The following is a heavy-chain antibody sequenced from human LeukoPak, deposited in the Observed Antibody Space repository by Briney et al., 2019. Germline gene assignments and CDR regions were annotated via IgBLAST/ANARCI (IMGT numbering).Heavy chain of an antibody. CDR2: INPNSGDT. CDR1: GYTFTDSY. J-gene: IGHJ4*02. CDR3: ARDGSGVWFDY. Sequence: GASVKVSCKASGYTFTDSYMDWVRQAPGQGLEWMGWINPNSGDTNYAQKFQGRVTLTTDTSTSTAYMELRSLRSDDTAVYYCARDGSGVWFDYWGQGTLVTVSS. V-gene: IGHV1-2*02. D-gene: IGHD3-10*01.